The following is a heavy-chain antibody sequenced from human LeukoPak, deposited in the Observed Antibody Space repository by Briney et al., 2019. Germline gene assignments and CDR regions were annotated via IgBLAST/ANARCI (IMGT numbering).Heavy chain of an antibody. V-gene: IGHV3-9*01. J-gene: IGHJ3*01. CDR3: ARATSDRSGWWEGALDV. CDR1: GFSLNDDA. Sequence: GGSLRLSCAASGFSLNDDAMHWVRQAPGQGLEWVAAISWNGGSIRYAHSVRGRFTISRGNGDNSLYLQMTSLRADDTAVYYCARATSDRSGWWEGALDVWGPGTVVTVSS. D-gene: IGHD6-13*01. CDR2: ISWNGGSI.